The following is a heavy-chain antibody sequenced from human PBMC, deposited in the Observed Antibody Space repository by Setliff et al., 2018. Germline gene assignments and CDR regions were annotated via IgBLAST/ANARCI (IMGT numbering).Heavy chain of an antibody. CDR3: ARDGGDY. CDR1: GFTFSSYW. D-gene: IGHD3-16*01. CDR2: IKQDGSEK. J-gene: IGHJ4*02. Sequence: PGGSLRLSCAASGFTFSSYWISWVRQAPGKGLEWVANIKQDGSEKYYVDSVKGRFTISRDNAKNSLYLQMNSLRAEDTAVYYCARDGGDYWGQGTLVTVSS. V-gene: IGHV3-7*01.